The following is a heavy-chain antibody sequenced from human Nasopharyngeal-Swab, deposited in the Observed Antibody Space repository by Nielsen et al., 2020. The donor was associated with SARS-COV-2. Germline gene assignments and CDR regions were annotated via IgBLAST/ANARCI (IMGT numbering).Heavy chain of an antibody. CDR3: AKDRANSRITVFGVVIYDAFDI. V-gene: IGHV3-30*18. J-gene: IGHJ3*02. Sequence: GGSLRLSCAASGFTFSSYGMHWVRQAPGKGLEWVAVISYDGSNKSYAASVKGRFTISRDNSKNTLYLQMNSLRAEDTAVYYCAKDRANSRITVFGVVIYDAFDIWGQGTMVTVSS. D-gene: IGHD3-3*01. CDR1: GFTFSSYG. CDR2: ISYDGSNK.